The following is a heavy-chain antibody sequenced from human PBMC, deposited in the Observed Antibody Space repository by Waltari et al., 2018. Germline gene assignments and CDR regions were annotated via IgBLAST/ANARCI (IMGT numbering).Heavy chain of an antibody. Sequence: EVQLVESGGGLIQPGGSLSLSCASSWFTVRRNYMSWGRQAPGKGLEWVSVIYSGGSTYYADSVKGRFTISRDNSKNTLYLQMNSLRAEDTAVYYCAREQQPHGYYYYGMDVWGQGTTVTVSS. D-gene: IGHD6-13*01. V-gene: IGHV3-53*01. J-gene: IGHJ6*02. CDR3: AREQQPHGYYYYGMDV. CDR1: WFTVRRNY. CDR2: IYSGGST.